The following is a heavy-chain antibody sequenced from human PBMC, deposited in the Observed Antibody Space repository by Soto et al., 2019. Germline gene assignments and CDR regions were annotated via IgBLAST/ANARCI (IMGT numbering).Heavy chain of an antibody. CDR3: AKYGSSGFYYGMDV. CDR2: ISWNSGSI. CDR1: GFTFDDYA. Sequence: LSCAASGFTFDDYAMHWVRQAPGKGLEWVSGISWNSGSIGYADSVKGRFTISRDNAKNSLYLQMNSLRAEDTALYYCAKYGSSGFYYGMDVWGQGTTVTVSS. D-gene: IGHD6-6*01. V-gene: IGHV3-9*01. J-gene: IGHJ6*02.